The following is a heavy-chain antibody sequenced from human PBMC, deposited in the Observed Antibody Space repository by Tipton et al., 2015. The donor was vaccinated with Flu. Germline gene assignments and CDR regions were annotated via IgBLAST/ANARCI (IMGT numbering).Heavy chain of an antibody. Sequence: TLSLTCAVSGGSISSSNWWSWVRQPPGKGLEWIGEIYHSGSTNYNPSLKSRVTISVDKSKNQFSLKLSSVTAADTAVYYCASWLSSSWYSSYFDYWDQGTLVTGSS. CDR2: IYHSGST. D-gene: IGHD6-13*01. CDR3: ASWLSSSWYSSYFDY. V-gene: IGHV4-4*02. CDR1: GGSISSSNW. J-gene: IGHJ4*02.